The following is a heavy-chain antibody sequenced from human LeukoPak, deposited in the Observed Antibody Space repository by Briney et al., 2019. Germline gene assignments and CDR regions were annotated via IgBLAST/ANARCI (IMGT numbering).Heavy chain of an antibody. CDR1: GGSISSYY. V-gene: IGHV4-59*01. D-gene: IGHD6-13*01. CDR2: IYYSGGT. J-gene: IGHJ4*02. CDR3: ARDGGSSSSSSSWFLGY. Sequence: SETLSLTCTVSGGSISSYYWNWIRQPPGKGLEWIGCIYYSGGTNYNPSLKSRVTISVDTSKNQFSLKLSSVTAADTAVYYCARDGGSSSSSSSWFLGYWGQGTLVTVSS.